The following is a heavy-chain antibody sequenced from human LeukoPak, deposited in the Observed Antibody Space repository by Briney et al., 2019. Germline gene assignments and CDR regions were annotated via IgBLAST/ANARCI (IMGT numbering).Heavy chain of an antibody. CDR3: ARGNWGYYMDV. CDR1: GFTVSNSY. Sequence: GGSLRLSCAASGFTVSNSYMSWVRQAPGKGLEWVSVIYSGGNTYYADSVKGRFTISRDNSKNSLYLQMNSLRAEDTAVYYCARGNWGYYMDVWGKGTTVTVSS. V-gene: IGHV3-66*01. J-gene: IGHJ6*03. CDR2: IYSGGNT. D-gene: IGHD7-27*01.